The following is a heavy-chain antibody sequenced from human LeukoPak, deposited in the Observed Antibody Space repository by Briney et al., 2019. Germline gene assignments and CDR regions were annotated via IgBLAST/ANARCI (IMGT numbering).Heavy chain of an antibody. V-gene: IGHV1-18*01. D-gene: IGHD3-9*01. J-gene: IGHJ4*02. CDR2: ISAYNGNT. CDR1: GYTFTSYG. CDR3: AREILYDILTGALNY. Sequence: ASVKVSCKASGYTFTSYGISWVRQAPGQGLEWMGWISAYNGNTNYAQKLQGRVTMTTDTSTSTAYMELRSLRSDDTAVYYCAREILYDILTGALNYWGQGTLVTVSS.